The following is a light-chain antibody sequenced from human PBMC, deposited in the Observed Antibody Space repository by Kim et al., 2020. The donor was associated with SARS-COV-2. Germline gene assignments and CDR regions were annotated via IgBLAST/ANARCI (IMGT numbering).Light chain of an antibody. CDR2: GRN. Sequence: SSELTQDPAVSVALGQTVRITCQGDSLTYYYASWYQQKPGQAPVLVMYGRNSRPSGIPDRFSGSNSGNTASLTITGAQAEDEADYYCNSGDSSAARVFGGGTQLTVL. CDR3: NSGDSSAARV. J-gene: IGLJ3*02. V-gene: IGLV3-19*01. CDR1: SLTYYY.